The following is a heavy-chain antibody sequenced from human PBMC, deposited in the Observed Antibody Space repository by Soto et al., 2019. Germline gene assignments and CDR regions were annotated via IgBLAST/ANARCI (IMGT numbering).Heavy chain of an antibody. D-gene: IGHD2-21*02. CDR3: ARVGCGGDCSGY. J-gene: IGHJ4*02. Sequence: QVQLVQSGAEVKKPGSSVKVSSKASGGTFSSYAISWVRQAPGQGLEWMGGIIPIFGTANYAQKFQGRVTITADESTSTAYMELSSLRSKDTAVYYCARVGCGGDCSGYWGQGTLVTVSS. CDR1: GGTFSSYA. V-gene: IGHV1-69*12. CDR2: IIPIFGTA.